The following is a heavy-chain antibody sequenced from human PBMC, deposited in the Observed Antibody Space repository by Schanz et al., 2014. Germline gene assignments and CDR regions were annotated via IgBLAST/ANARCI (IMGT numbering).Heavy chain of an antibody. CDR3: ANNWNLDY. D-gene: IGHD1-20*01. CDR2: VSSRSDEI. J-gene: IGHJ4*02. CDR1: TFTFDHYA. V-gene: IGHV3-23*04. Sequence: VQLVDSGGGLVKPGGSLRLSCSASTFTFDHYAMTWVRQAPGKGLEWVAAVSSRSDEIKYADSVRGRFTISRDNSRSTMYLQMNSLRAEDTAVYYCANNWNLDYWGQGTLVTVSA.